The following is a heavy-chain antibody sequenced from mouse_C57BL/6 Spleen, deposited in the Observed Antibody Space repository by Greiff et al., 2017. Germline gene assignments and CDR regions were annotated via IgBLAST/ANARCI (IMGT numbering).Heavy chain of an antibody. CDR3: ARGGNDYSAWFAY. CDR1: GYTFTSYW. D-gene: IGHD2-4*01. J-gene: IGHJ3*01. V-gene: IGHV1-53*01. CDR2: INPSNGGT. Sequence: QVQLQQPGTELVKPGASVKLSCKASGYTFTSYWMHWVKQRPGQGLEWIGNINPSNGGTNYNEKFKSKATLTVDKSSSTAYMQLSSLTSEDSAVYYGARGGNDYSAWFAYWGQGTLVTVSA.